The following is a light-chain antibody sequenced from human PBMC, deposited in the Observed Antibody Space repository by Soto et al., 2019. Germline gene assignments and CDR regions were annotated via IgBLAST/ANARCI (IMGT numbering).Light chain of an antibody. CDR3: QSYDSRLSGYV. CDR1: SSNIGAGYD. V-gene: IGLV1-40*01. Sequence: QAVVTQPPSVSGAPGQRVTISCTGSSSNIGAGYDVHWYQQLPGTAPKLLIYDNRNRPSGVPDRFSGSKSGTSASLAITGLQAEDEADYYCQSYDSRLSGYVFGTGTKLTVL. J-gene: IGLJ1*01. CDR2: DNR.